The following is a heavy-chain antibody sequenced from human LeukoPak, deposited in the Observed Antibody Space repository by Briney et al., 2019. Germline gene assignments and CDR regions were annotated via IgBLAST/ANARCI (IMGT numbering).Heavy chain of an antibody. V-gene: IGHV4-31*03. D-gene: IGHD4-17*01. Sequence: PSETLSLTCIVSGASISSDGYYWTWIRQHPGKGLEWIVYIYYNGNTNYNPSLKSRVTISVDTSKNQFSLKLSSVTAADTAVYYCVTPSFPPNGDYGTTYYYYGMDVWGQGTTVTVSS. CDR2: IYYNGNT. CDR1: GASISSDGYY. CDR3: VTPSFPPNGDYGTTYYYYGMDV. J-gene: IGHJ6*02.